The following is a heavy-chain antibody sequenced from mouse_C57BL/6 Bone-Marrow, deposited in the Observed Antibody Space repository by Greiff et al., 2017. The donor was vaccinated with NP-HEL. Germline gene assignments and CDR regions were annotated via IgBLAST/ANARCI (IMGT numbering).Heavy chain of an antibody. D-gene: IGHD1-1*01. V-gene: IGHV1-4*01. J-gene: IGHJ4*01. CDR1: GYTFTSYT. CDR2: INPSSGYT. Sequence: QVQLQQSGAELARPGASVKMSCKASGYTFTSYTMHWVKQRPGQGLEWIGYINPSSGYTKYNQKFKDKATLTAVKSSSTAYMQLSSLTSEDSAVYYCAREGTTGPYAMDYWGQGTSVTVSS. CDR3: AREGTTGPYAMDY.